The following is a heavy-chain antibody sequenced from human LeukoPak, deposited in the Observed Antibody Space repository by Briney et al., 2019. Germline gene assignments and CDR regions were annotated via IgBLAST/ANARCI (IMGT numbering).Heavy chain of an antibody. CDR1: GGSISSSSYY. CDR3: AREVSSTAIINY. CDR2: IYYSGST. V-gene: IGHV4-39*02. Sequence: PSETLSLTCTVSGGSISSSSYYWGWIRQPPGKGLEWIESIYYSGSTYYNPSLKSRVTISVDTSKNQFSLKLSSVTAADTAVYYCAREVSSTAIINYWGQGTLVTVSS. D-gene: IGHD5-18*01. J-gene: IGHJ4*02.